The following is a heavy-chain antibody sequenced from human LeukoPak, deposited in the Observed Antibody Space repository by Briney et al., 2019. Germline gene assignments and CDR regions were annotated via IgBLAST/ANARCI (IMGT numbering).Heavy chain of an antibody. D-gene: IGHD2-2*02. CDR1: GFTFTSSA. V-gene: IGHV1-58*02. CDR3: AAGGYCSSTSCYTPAFDI. CDR2: IVVGSGNT. Sequence: SVKVSCKASGFTFTSSAMQWVRQARGQRLEWIGWIVVGSGNTNYAQKFQERVTITRDMSTSTAYVELSSLRSEDTAVYYCAAGGYCSSTSCYTPAFDIWGQGTMVTVSS. J-gene: IGHJ3*02.